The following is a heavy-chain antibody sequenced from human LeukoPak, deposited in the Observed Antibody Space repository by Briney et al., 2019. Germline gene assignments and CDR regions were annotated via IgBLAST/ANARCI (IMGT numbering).Heavy chain of an antibody. CDR1: GGSLSGSN. J-gene: IGHJ4*02. CDR2: IYNSGST. V-gene: IGHV4-34*01. Sequence: SETLSLTCAVYGGSLSGSNWSWIRRPPGRGLEWIGEIYNSGSTIYNPSLKGRVTISVDTSKNQLSLNLNSVIAADTAVYYCVRAYDYWGQGTLVTVSS. CDR3: VRAYDY.